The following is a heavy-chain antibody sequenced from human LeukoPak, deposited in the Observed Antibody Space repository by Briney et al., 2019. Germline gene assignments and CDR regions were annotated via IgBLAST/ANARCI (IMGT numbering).Heavy chain of an antibody. CDR3: ASPSPAYDSSGYYYDAEYFQH. J-gene: IGHJ1*01. Sequence: SVKVSCKASGGTFSSYAISWVRQAPGQGLEWMGGIIPIFGTANYAQKFQGRVTITADESTSTAYMELSSLRSEDTAVYYCASPSPAYDSSGYYYDAEYFQHWGQGALVTVSS. CDR1: GGTFSSYA. D-gene: IGHD3-22*01. V-gene: IGHV1-69*01. CDR2: IIPIFGTA.